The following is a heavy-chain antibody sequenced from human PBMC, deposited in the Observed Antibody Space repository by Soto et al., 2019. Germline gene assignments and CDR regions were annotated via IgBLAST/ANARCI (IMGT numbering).Heavy chain of an antibody. Sequence: EVQLLESGGGLVQPGGSLTLSCAASGLIFSDFAMTWVRQAPGKGREWVSTISGNGGSTYFAAPIKGRFTISRDNSKNLLYLQMRSLRDEDTAKYYCAKDFDRGGWYYLDSWGQGTPVTVSS. CDR2: ISGNGGST. V-gene: IGHV3-23*01. CDR1: GLIFSDFA. J-gene: IGHJ4*02. CDR3: AKDFDRGGWYYLDS. D-gene: IGHD3-9*01.